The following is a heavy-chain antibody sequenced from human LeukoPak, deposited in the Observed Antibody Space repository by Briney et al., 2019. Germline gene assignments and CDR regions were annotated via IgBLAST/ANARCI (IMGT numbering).Heavy chain of an antibody. CDR2: ISAYNDNT. CDR1: GYTFTSYG. Sequence: ASVKVSCKASGYTFTSYGISWVRQAPGQGLEWMGWISAYNDNTNYAQKLQGRVTMTTDTSTSTAYMELRSLRSDDTAVYYCAFPSMERLVGFDLWGQGTMVTVSS. D-gene: IGHD1-1*01. J-gene: IGHJ3*01. V-gene: IGHV1-18*01. CDR3: AFPSMERLVGFDL.